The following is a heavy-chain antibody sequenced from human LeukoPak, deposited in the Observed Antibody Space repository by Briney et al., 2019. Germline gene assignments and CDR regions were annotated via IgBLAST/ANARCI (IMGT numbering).Heavy chain of an antibody. CDR2: IYYSGST. CDR1: GGSISSVGYS. Sequence: SQTLSLTCTVSGGSISSVGYSWSWIRQHPGKGLEWIGYIYYSGSTYYNPSLKSRVTISVDTSKNQFSLKLSSVTAADTAVYYCARGSIARGGSWFGPYDYWGQGTLVTVSS. CDR3: ARGSIARGGSWFGPYDY. V-gene: IGHV4-31*03. D-gene: IGHD2-15*01. J-gene: IGHJ4*02.